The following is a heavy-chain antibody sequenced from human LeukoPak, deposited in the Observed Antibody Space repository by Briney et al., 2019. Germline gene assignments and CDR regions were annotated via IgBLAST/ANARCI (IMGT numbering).Heavy chain of an antibody. CDR2: IYYSGST. CDR1: GGSISSGGYY. D-gene: IGHD5-12*01. J-gene: IGHJ4*02. V-gene: IGHV4-31*03. Sequence: SETLSLTCTVSGGSISSGGYYWSWIRQHPGKGLEWIGYIYYSGSTYYNPSLKSRVTISVDTSKNQFSLKLSSVTAADTAVYYCARWLQLTRSPDYWGQGTLVTVYS. CDR3: ARWLQLTRSPDY.